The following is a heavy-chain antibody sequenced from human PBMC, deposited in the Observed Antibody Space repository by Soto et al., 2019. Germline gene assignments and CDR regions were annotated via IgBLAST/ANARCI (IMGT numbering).Heavy chain of an antibody. D-gene: IGHD5-18*01. Sequence: QVQLVESGGGVVQPGRSLRLSCAASGFTFSSYGIHWVRQAPGKGLEWVALISYDGTGRYYADSVKGRFTISRDNSKNTLYLQMSSLGPEDTAVYYCVKERYAQLWLEDYGMDVWGQGTTVTV. CDR1: GFTFSSYG. CDR3: VKERYAQLWLEDYGMDV. J-gene: IGHJ6*02. V-gene: IGHV3-30*18. CDR2: ISYDGTGR.